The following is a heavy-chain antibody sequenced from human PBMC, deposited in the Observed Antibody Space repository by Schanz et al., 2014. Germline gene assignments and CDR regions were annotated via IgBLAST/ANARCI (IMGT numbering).Heavy chain of an antibody. CDR3: ARDGGRDGYNLAFDV. CDR1: GFTVSTNF. CDR2: IYSGGST. Sequence: EVQLVESGGGLVQPGGSLRISCAASGFTVSTNFLSWVRQAPGKGLEWVSLIYSGGSTYYADSVKGRFIISRDSSKNTLFLQMNSLRAEDTAVYFCARDGGRDGYNLAFDVWGQGTLVTVSS. D-gene: IGHD5-12*01. V-gene: IGHV3-66*01. J-gene: IGHJ3*01.